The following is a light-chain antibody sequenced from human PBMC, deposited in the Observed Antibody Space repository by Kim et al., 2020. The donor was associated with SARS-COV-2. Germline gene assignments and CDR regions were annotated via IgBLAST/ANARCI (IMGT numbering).Light chain of an antibody. V-gene: IGKV3-20*01. Sequence: EIVLNQSPCTLSLSPGERATLSCRASQSVYSSYVAWYQQKPGQAPRLLIYVASNRATGIPDRFSGSGSGTDFTLTISSLEPEDFAVYYCQQYASSPITFGQGTRLDIK. J-gene: IGKJ5*01. CDR1: QSVYSSY. CDR2: VAS. CDR3: QQYASSPIT.